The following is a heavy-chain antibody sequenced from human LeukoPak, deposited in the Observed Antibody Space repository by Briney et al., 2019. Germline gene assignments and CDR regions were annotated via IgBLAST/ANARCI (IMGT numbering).Heavy chain of an antibody. CDR2: IYSGRST. CDR1: GLSVRSNY. CDR3: AREIPISGSRNIDY. J-gene: IGHJ4*02. V-gene: IGHV3-66*01. Sequence: GGSLRPSCAAAGLSVRSNYMNWVRQAPGKGLGWVSVIYSGRSTYYADSVKGRFTISRDNSKSTLDLQMNSLRAEDTAVYYCAREIPISGSRNIDYGGQGTRVTVSS. D-gene: IGHD3-10*01.